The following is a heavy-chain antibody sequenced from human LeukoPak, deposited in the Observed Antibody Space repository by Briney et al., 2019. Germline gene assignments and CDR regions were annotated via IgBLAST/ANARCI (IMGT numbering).Heavy chain of an antibody. CDR3: ARFSISWSYFDY. Sequence: SQTLSLTCTVSGGSISSGSYYWSWIRQPPGKGLEWIGYVFYSGSTNYNPSLKSRVTISVDTSNNQFSLKLSSVTAADTAVYYCARFSISWSYFDYWGQGTLVTVSS. CDR2: VFYSGST. V-gene: IGHV4-61*01. CDR1: GGSISSGSYY. D-gene: IGHD6-13*01. J-gene: IGHJ4*02.